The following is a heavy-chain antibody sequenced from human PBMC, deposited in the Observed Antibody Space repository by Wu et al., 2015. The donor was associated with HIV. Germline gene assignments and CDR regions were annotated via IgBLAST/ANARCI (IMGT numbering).Heavy chain of an antibody. V-gene: IGHV1-45*02. Sequence: QVQLVQSGAEVKKTGSSVRVSCKASGYTFTYRYLHWVRQAPGQALEWMGWITPFNGNTNYAQKFQDRVTITRDRSMSTAYTELSSLRSEDTAMYYCARTASSTDAFDIWGQGTMVTVSS. D-gene: IGHD5/OR15-5a*01. CDR2: ITPFNGNT. CDR1: GYTFTYRY. J-gene: IGHJ3*02. CDR3: ARTASSTDAFDI.